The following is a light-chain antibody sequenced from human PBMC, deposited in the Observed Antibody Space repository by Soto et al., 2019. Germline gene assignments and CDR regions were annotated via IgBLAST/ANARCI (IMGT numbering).Light chain of an antibody. CDR1: QSVSSY. J-gene: IGKJ4*01. V-gene: IGKV3-11*01. CDR2: DAS. Sequence: EIVLTQSAATLSLSPGERATLSCRASQSVSSYLAWYQQKPGQAPRLLIYDASNRATGIPARFSGSGSGTNFTPAISSLELEDFAVYYCQQGTNWPLTFGGGTRVDTK. CDR3: QQGTNWPLT.